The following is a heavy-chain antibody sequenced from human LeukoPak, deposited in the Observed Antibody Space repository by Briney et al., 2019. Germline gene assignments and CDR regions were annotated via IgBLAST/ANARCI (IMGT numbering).Heavy chain of an antibody. J-gene: IGHJ4*02. CDR1: GGSISSYY. D-gene: IGHD3-22*01. Sequence: PSETPSLTCTVPGGSISSYYWSWIRQPPGKGLEWIGYIYYSGSTNYNPSLKSRVTISVDTSKNQFSLKLSSVTAADTAVYYCAMGDYYDSSGYPLLYYWGQGTLVTVSS. V-gene: IGHV4-59*01. CDR3: AMGDYYDSSGYPLLYY. CDR2: IYYSGST.